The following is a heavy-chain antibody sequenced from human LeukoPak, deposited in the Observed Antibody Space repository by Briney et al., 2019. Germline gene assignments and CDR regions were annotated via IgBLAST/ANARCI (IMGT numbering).Heavy chain of an antibody. CDR2: ISGSGGST. CDR1: GFTFSSYA. D-gene: IGHD6-19*01. Sequence: GGSLRLSCAASGFTFSSYAMSWVRQAPGKGLEWVSAISGSGGSTYYADSVKGRFTIPRDNAKNSLYLQMNSLRDEDTAVYYCSTSSGSLWGQGTLVTVSS. V-gene: IGHV3-23*01. J-gene: IGHJ4*02. CDR3: STSSGSL.